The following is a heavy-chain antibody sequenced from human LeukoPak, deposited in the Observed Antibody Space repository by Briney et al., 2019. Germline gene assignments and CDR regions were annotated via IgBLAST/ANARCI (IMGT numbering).Heavy chain of an antibody. CDR2: ISGSGGST. V-gene: IGHV3-23*01. D-gene: IGHD6-19*01. CDR1: GFTFSRYA. Sequence: GGSLRLSCAASGFTFSRYAMSWVRQAPGKGLEWVSVISGSGGSTYYADSVKGRFAISRDNSKNTLDLQMNSLRAEDTAIYYCAKSFHSSGWFYYYGMDVWGQGTTVTVSS. J-gene: IGHJ6*02. CDR3: AKSFHSSGWFYYYGMDV.